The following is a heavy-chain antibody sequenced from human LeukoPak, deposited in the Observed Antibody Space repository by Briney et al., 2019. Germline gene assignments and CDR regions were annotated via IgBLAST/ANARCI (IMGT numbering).Heavy chain of an antibody. CDR3: ARDYYYDSSGYYYGDAFDI. D-gene: IGHD3-22*01. V-gene: IGHV3-21*01. CDR1: GFTFSTYS. Sequence: GGSLRLSCAASGFTFSTYSMNWVRQAPGKGLEWVSSITSSSSYIYYADSVKGRFTISRDNAKNSLYLQMNSLRAEDTAVYYCARDYYYDSSGYYYGDAFDIWGQGPMVTVSS. CDR2: ITSSSSYI. J-gene: IGHJ3*02.